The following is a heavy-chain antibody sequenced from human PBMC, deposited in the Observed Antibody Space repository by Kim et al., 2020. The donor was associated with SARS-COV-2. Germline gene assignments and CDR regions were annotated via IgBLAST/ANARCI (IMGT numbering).Heavy chain of an antibody. D-gene: IGHD6-13*01. V-gene: IGHV3-53*01. J-gene: IGHJ4*02. CDR3: ARAVSKAAAGSSGYFDY. Sequence: VKGRYTISRENTKNTLYLQMNSLRAEDTAVYYCARAVSKAAAGSSGYFDYWGQGTLITVSS.